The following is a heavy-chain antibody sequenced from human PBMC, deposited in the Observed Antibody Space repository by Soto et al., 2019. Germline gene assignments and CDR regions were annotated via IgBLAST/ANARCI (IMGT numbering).Heavy chain of an antibody. J-gene: IGHJ4*02. CDR2: IYSGGST. Sequence: EVQLVETGGGLIQPGGSLRLSCAASAFTVSSNYMSWVRQAPGKGLEWVSVIYSGGSTYYADSVKGRFTISRDNSKNTLYLQMNSLRAEDTAVYYCARPNYGDFLDYWGQGTLVTVSS. V-gene: IGHV3-53*02. CDR3: ARPNYGDFLDY. D-gene: IGHD4-17*01. CDR1: AFTVSSNY.